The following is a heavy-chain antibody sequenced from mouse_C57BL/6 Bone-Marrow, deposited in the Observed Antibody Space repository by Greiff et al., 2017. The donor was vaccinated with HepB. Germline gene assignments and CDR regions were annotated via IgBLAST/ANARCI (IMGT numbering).Heavy chain of an antibody. CDR3: TRCFGYPSWFAY. V-gene: IGHV1-5*01. CDR2: IYPGNSDT. CDR1: GYTFTSYW. D-gene: IGHD2-2*01. Sequence: EVQLQQSGTVLARPGASVKMSCKTSGYTFTSYWIHWVKQRPGQGLEWIGAIYPGNSDTSYNQKFKGKAKLTAVTSASTAYMELSSLTNEDSAVYYCTRCFGYPSWFAYWGQGTLVTVSA. J-gene: IGHJ3*01.